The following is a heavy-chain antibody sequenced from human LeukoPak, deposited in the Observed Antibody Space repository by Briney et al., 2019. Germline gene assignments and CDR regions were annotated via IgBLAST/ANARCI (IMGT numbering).Heavy chain of an antibody. CDR1: GFTSTSYW. CDR3: GRIRLGEFY. V-gene: IGHV3-7*01. Sequence: GGSLRLSCAASGFTSTSYWMSWVRQAPGKGLEWVANIKQDGSEKYYVDSVKGRFTISRDNTKNSLYLQMNSLRAEDTAVYYCGRIRLGEFYWGQGTLVTVSS. J-gene: IGHJ4*02. CDR2: IKQDGSEK. D-gene: IGHD3-16*01.